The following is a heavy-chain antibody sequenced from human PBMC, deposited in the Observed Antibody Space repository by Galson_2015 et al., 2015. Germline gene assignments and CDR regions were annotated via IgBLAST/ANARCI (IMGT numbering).Heavy chain of an antibody. CDR2: IWYDSSNK. CDR1: RFTFSAFG. D-gene: IGHD6-13*01. V-gene: IGHV3-33*03. J-gene: IGHJ3*01. CDR3: ARGGSWYGGNAFDV. Sequence: SLRLSCAASRFTFSAFGMHWVRQAPGKGLEWVAVIWYDSSNKDYGESVKSRFTVSRDNSENTLHLQMTNLRVDDTGVYFCARGGSWYGGNAFDVWGQGTVVTVTS.